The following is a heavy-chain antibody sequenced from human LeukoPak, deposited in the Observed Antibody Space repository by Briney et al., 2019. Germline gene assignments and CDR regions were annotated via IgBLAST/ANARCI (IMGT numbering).Heavy chain of an antibody. J-gene: IGHJ6*03. CDR2: INHSGST. D-gene: IGHD3-3*01. V-gene: IGHV4-34*01. CDR1: GGPFSGYY. Sequence: SETLSLTCAVYGGPFSGYYWSWIRQPPGKGLEWIGEINHSGSTNYNPSLKSRVTISVDTSKNQFSLKLSSVAAADTAVYYCAKAGFWSGYSYYYYYYMDVWGKGTTVTVSS. CDR3: AKAGFWSGYSYYYYYYMDV.